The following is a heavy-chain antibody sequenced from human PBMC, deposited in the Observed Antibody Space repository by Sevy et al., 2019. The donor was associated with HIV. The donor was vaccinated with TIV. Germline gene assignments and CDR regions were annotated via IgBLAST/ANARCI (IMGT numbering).Heavy chain of an antibody. J-gene: IGHJ4*02. CDR1: GGSISSGDYY. CDR3: ARKGGYSLLD. CDR2: IYYSGST. D-gene: IGHD5-12*01. V-gene: IGHV4-30-4*01. Sequence: SETLSLTCTISGGSISSGDYYWSWIRQPPGKGLEWIGYIYYSGSTYYNPSLKSRVTISVDTSKNQFSLKLSSVTAADTAVYYCARKGGYSLLDWGQGTLVTVSS.